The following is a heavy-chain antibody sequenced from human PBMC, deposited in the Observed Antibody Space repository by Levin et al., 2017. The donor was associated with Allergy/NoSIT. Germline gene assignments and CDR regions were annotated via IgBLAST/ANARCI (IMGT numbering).Heavy chain of an antibody. V-gene: IGHV3-30-3*01. Sequence: AGGSLRLSCAASGFTFSSYAMHWVRQAPGKGLEWVAVISYDGSNKYYADSVKGRFTISRDNSKNTLYLQMNSLRAEDTAVYYCARDGYFGFSYFDYWGQGTLVTVSS. CDR2: ISYDGSNK. J-gene: IGHJ4*02. CDR1: GFTFSSYA. CDR3: ARDGYFGFSYFDY. D-gene: IGHD5-18*01.